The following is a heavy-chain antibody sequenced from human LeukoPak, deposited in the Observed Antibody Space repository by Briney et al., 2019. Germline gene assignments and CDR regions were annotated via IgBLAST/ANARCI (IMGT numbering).Heavy chain of an antibody. CDR2: INHSGST. CDR1: GGSFSGYY. D-gene: IGHD6-13*01. Sequence: PSETLSLTCAVYGGSFSGYYWSWIRQPPGKGLEWIGEINHSGSTNYNPSLKSRVTISVDTSKNQFSLKLTSVTAADTAVYYCPYSSSWHQAFEIWGQGAMVAVSS. J-gene: IGHJ3*02. V-gene: IGHV4-34*01. CDR3: PYSSSWHQAFEI.